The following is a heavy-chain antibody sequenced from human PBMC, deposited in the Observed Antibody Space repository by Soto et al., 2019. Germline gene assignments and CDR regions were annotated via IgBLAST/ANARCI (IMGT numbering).Heavy chain of an antibody. J-gene: IGHJ5*02. V-gene: IGHV1-69*01. D-gene: IGHD1-26*01. CDR1: GYTFGTYF. CDR2: IVPFIGTS. Sequence: QVQLVQSGAEVKEPGASVKVSCKASGYTFGTYFMHWMRQAPGQGLEWMGGIVPFIGTSKYAQRFQGRVTITADASTTTVYMELSSLRSEDTAVYYCARSVVGAMYNWFDPWGQGTLVTVSS. CDR3: ARSVVGAMYNWFDP.